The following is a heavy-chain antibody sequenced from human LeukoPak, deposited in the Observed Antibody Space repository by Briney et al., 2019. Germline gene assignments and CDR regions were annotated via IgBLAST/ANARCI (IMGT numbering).Heavy chain of an antibody. V-gene: IGHV4/OR15-8*02. CDR1: GVSISSDNW. Sequence: PSETLSLTCAVYGVSISSDNWWTWVRQPPGKGLEWIGETHRSGDTKYNPSFNGRVTISMDNSKNQLSLNLISVTAADTAIYFCATRHHSRTYMVPLDSWGQGTLVTASS. J-gene: IGHJ4*02. CDR2: THRSGDT. D-gene: IGHD3-10*01. CDR3: ATRHHSRTYMVPLDS.